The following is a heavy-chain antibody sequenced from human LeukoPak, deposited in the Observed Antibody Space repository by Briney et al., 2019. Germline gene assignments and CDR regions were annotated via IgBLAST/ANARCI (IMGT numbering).Heavy chain of an antibody. V-gene: IGHV1-8*03. CDR2: MNPNSGNT. Sequence: GASVKVSCKASGYTFTSYDINWVRQATGQGLEWMGWMNPNSGNTGYAQKFQGRVTITRNASISTAYMELSSLRSEDTAVYYCARAARGFYDSSGYSFDYWGQGTLVTVSS. CDR1: GYTFTSYD. CDR3: ARAARGFYDSSGYSFDY. D-gene: IGHD3-22*01. J-gene: IGHJ4*02.